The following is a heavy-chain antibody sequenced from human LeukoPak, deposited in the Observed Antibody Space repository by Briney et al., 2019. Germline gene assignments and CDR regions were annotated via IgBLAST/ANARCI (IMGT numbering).Heavy chain of an antibody. D-gene: IGHD1-26*01. V-gene: IGHV5-51*01. CDR1: GYXFSTYW. Sequence: GESLKISCNGSGYXFSTYWVSWVRQMPGKGLEWMGIIYPDDSDTRYSPSFQGQVTISAGKSISTAYLQWNSLKASDTAMYYCARQASYYGWFDPWGQGTLVTVSS. J-gene: IGHJ5*02. CDR3: ARQASYYGWFDP. CDR2: IYPDDSDT.